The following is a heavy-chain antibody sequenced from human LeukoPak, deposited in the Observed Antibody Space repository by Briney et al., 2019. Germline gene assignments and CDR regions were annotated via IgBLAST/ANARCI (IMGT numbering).Heavy chain of an antibody. V-gene: IGHV3-23*01. J-gene: IGHJ6*04. CDR1: GFTFSNAW. CDR3: AKDQGYDFWSAPVTTDV. D-gene: IGHD3-3*01. Sequence: GGSLRLSCAASGFTFSNAWMSWVRQAPGKGLEWVSAISGSGGSTYYADSVKGRFTISRDNSKNTLYLQMNSLRAEDTAVYYCAKDQGYDFWSAPVTTDVWGKGTTVTVSS. CDR2: ISGSGGST.